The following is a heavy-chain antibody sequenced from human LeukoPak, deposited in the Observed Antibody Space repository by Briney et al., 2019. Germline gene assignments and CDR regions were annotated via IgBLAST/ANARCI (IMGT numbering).Heavy chain of an antibody. CDR3: ARVVSAGVLGYYYGMDV. V-gene: IGHV3-30-3*01. J-gene: IGHJ6*02. CDR2: ISYDGSNK. Sequence: VRQAPGKGLEWVAVISYDGSNKYYADSVKGRFTISRDNSKNTLYLQMNSLRAEDTAVYYCARVVSAGVLGYYYGMDVWGQGTTVTVSS. D-gene: IGHD6-13*01.